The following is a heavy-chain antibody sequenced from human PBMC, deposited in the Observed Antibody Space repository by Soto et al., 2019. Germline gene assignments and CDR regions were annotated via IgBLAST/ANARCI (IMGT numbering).Heavy chain of an antibody. Sequence: SETLSLTCTISNGSIGSYYWTWIRQPPGKGLEWIGHIYYSGSTNYNPSLKSRLTLSLDTSKNQFSLKLTSVTAADTAVYYCARVGRLITAAGLLDAWGQGTLVAVSS. CDR2: IYYSGST. CDR3: ARVGRLITAAGLLDA. V-gene: IGHV4-59*01. D-gene: IGHD6-13*01. CDR1: NGSIGSYY. J-gene: IGHJ5*02.